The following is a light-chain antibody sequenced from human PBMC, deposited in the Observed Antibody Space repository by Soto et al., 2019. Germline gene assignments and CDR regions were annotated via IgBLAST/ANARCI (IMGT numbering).Light chain of an antibody. CDR1: SPNIGGNT. CDR3: AAWDDSLSGVV. V-gene: IGLV1-44*01. Sequence: QSVLTQPPSASGTPGQRVTISCSGSSPNIGGNTVNWYQQVPGTAPKLLIHGDTLRPSGVPDRFSGSKSGTSASLAISGLQSEDEADYYCAAWDDSLSGVVFGGGTKLTVL. CDR2: GDT. J-gene: IGLJ3*02.